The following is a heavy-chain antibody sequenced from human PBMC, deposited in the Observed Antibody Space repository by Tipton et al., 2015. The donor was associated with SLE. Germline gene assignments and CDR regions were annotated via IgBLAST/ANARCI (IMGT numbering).Heavy chain of an antibody. D-gene: IGHD2-2*01. CDR2: ISHDGDYK. J-gene: IGHJ6*02. CDR1: GFSFSTFG. V-gene: IGHV3-30*18. Sequence: SLRLSCAASGFSFSTFGMHWVRQAPGKGLEWVAVISHDGDYKYYADSVKGRFIISRDNSKKKLYLQMNSLRAEDTAVYYCAKDLVDFVVVPAATTMDVWGQGTTVTVSS. CDR3: AKDLVDFVVVPAATTMDV.